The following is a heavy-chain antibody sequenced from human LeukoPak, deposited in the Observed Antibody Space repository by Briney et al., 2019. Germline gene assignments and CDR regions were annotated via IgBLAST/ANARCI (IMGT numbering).Heavy chain of an antibody. Sequence: ASLKVPCKASGSTFSSYAISLVPQAPGQGLEWMGRIIPSFGSTNFAQKFQGRVTITADESTSTPYMALSSLESEDTAGYYWSRSHPPHVLRFLEWPLDYWGQGTLVTVSS. CDR1: GSTFSSYA. CDR2: IIPSFGST. J-gene: IGHJ4*02. V-gene: IGHV1-69*13. CDR3: SRSHPPHVLRFLEWPLDY. D-gene: IGHD3-3*01.